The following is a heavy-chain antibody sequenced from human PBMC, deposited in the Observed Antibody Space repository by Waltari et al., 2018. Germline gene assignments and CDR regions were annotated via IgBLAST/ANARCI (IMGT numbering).Heavy chain of an antibody. V-gene: IGHV4-4*02. D-gene: IGHD2-15*01. Sequence: QLQLEESGPGLVKPSGTLSLTCAVPGDSMSSSDWWSWVRQPPGKGLEWIGQIQRSGRTNYNPSFASRVTMSIDTSNNNFSLRVTSATAADTAVYYCARDRGKGIYLDSWGQGTLVTVSP. CDR2: IQRSGRT. CDR1: GDSMSSSDW. CDR3: ARDRGKGIYLDS. J-gene: IGHJ4*02.